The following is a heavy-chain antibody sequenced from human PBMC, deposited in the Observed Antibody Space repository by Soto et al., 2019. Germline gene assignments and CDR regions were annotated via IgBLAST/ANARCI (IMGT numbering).Heavy chain of an antibody. CDR2: IYHSGST. D-gene: IGHD3-16*01. J-gene: IGHJ4*02. V-gene: IGHV4-4*02. CDR1: GGSIISDNW. Sequence: SVTLSVTCAVSGGSIISDNWWSWVRQPPGKGLEWIGEIYHSGSTNFNPSLKSRVTISVDKSKNQFSLKLSSVTAADTAVYYCARVFRVGEYRFDYWGQGTLVTVSS. CDR3: ARVFRVGEYRFDY.